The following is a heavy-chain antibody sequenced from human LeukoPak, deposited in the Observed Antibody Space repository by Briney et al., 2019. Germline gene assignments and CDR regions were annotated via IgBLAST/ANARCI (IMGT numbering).Heavy chain of an antibody. CDR3: AKYGTGYFDY. J-gene: IGHJ4*02. CDR1: GYIFTSYG. D-gene: IGHD2-8*02. Sequence: ASVKVSCKASGYIFTSYGISWVRQAPGQGLEWMGWISAYNGNTNYAQRLQGRVTLTRDTSTSTAYMELRSLRSDDTAVYYCAKYGTGYFDYWGQGTLITVSS. CDR2: ISAYNGNT. V-gene: IGHV1-18*01.